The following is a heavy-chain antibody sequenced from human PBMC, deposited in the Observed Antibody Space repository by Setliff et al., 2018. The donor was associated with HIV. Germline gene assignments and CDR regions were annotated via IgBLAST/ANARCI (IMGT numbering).Heavy chain of an antibody. J-gene: IGHJ4*02. CDR1: GLSFSSYV. CDR2: ISGSGGST. Sequence: GSLRLSCAASGLSFSSYVMSWVRQAPGKGLEWVSGISGSGGSTYYADSVKGRFTISRDNSKNKVYLQMNNLRAEDTAVYYCATDSSGYYLGGFDYWGQGTLVTSPQ. CDR3: ATDSSGYYLGGFDY. D-gene: IGHD3-22*01. V-gene: IGHV3-23*01.